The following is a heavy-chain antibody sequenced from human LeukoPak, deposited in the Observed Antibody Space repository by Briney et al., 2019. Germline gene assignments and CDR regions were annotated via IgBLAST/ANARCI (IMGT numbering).Heavy chain of an antibody. D-gene: IGHD3-16*02. Sequence: SVKVSCKASGGTFSSYAISWVRQAPGQGLEWMGGIIPIFGTANYAQRFQGRVTITTDESTSTAYMELSSLRSEDTAVYYCARGGRMITFGGVIVNPRFDPWGQGTLVTVSS. CDR3: ARGGRMITFGGVIVNPRFDP. V-gene: IGHV1-69*05. J-gene: IGHJ5*02. CDR1: GGTFSSYA. CDR2: IIPIFGTA.